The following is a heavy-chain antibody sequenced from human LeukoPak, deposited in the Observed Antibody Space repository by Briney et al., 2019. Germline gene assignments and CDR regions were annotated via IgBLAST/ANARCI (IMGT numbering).Heavy chain of an antibody. J-gene: IGHJ4*02. D-gene: IGHD3-3*01. CDR1: GFTFSSYW. CDR2: ISGSGGST. Sequence: SGGSLRLSCAASGFTFSSYWMSWVRQAPGKGLEWVSAISGSGGSTYYADSVKGRFTISRDNSKNTLCLQMNSLRAEDTAVYYCAKDRAIFGVVGNFDYWGQGTLVTVSS. CDR3: AKDRAIFGVVGNFDY. V-gene: IGHV3-23*01.